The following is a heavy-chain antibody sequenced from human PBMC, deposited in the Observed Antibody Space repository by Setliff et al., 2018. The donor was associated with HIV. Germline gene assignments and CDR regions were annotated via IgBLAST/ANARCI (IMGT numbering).Heavy chain of an antibody. CDR2: IYYTGFA. J-gene: IGHJ4*02. CDR1: GDSMSSGSYF. V-gene: IGHV4-39*02. D-gene: IGHD1-1*01. Sequence: SETLSLTCSVSGDSMSSGSYFWGWIRQTPGKGLEWIGNIYYTGFAYYNPSLKSRVTISLDTSKTHFYLNLTSVTDADTSVYFCAREGRGDPAVATTRIDYWGQGKLVTVSS. CDR3: AREGRGDPAVATTRIDY.